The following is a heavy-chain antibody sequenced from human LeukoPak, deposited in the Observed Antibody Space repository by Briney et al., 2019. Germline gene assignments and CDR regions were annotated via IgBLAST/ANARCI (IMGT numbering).Heavy chain of an antibody. CDR1: GFTFSSYS. D-gene: IGHD3-10*01. CDR3: ASVDYYGSGNYYNDVDY. Sequence: GWSLRLSCAASGFTFSSYSMNWALDAPGSGLEAVSYSSSSSSYIYYADSVKGRFTISRDNAKNSLYLQMNSLRAEDTALYYCASVDYYGSGNYYNDVDYWGQGTLVTVSS. CDR2: SSSSSSYI. J-gene: IGHJ4*02. V-gene: IGHV3-21*05.